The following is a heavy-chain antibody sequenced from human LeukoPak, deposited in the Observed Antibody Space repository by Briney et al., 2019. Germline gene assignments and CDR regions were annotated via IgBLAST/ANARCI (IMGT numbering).Heavy chain of an antibody. J-gene: IGHJ5*02. CDR1: GFTFNNYA. CDR3: AKIFHTDGYYLGEHLFDA. D-gene: IGHD3-22*01. Sequence: GGSLRLSCAASGFTFNNYAMSWVRQAPGKGPEWLSAISGSGGSTTDADSVKGRFTTSRDNSKSTLHLQMNSLRAEDTAIYYCAKIFHTDGYYLGEHLFDAWGQGTLVTVSS. CDR2: ISGSGGST. V-gene: IGHV3-23*01.